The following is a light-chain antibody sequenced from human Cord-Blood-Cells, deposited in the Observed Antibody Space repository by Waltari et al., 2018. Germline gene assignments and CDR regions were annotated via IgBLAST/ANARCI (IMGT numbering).Light chain of an antibody. CDR3: CSYAGSSRV. CDR2: EGS. Sequence: QSALTQPASVSGSPGQSITISCTGTSSDVGSYNLVSWYQQHPGKDPKLMIYEGSKRPSGVSKRFSGSKSGNTASLTISGLQAEDEADYYCCSYAGSSRVFGGGTKLTVL. CDR1: SSDVGSYNL. J-gene: IGLJ3*02. V-gene: IGLV2-23*01.